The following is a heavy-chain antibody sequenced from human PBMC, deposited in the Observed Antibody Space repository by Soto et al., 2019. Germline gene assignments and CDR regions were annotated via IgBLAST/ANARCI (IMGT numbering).Heavy chain of an antibody. Sequence: ASVKVSCKASGGTFSSYAISWVRQAPGQGLEWMGGIIPIFGTANYAQKFQGRVTITADKSTSTAYMELSSLRSEDTAVYYCARVPGGXPAATIGDSYYYYGMDVWGQGTTVTVSS. D-gene: IGHD2-2*01. J-gene: IGHJ6*02. V-gene: IGHV1-69*06. CDR1: GGTFSSYA. CDR3: ARVPGGXPAATIGDSYYYYGMDV. CDR2: IIPIFGTA.